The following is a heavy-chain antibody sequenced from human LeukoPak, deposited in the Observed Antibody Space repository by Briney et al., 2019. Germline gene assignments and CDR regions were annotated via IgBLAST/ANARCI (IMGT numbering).Heavy chain of an antibody. CDR2: MNPNSGNT. CDR3: ARVLYSSSWPYYYYYYMDV. Sequence: GASVKVSCKASGYTFTSYDINRVRQATGQGLEWMGWMNPNSGNTGYAQKFQGRVTMTRNTSISTAYMELSSLRSEDTAVYYCARVLYSSSWPYYYYYYMDVWGKGTTVTISS. J-gene: IGHJ6*03. V-gene: IGHV1-8*01. CDR1: GYTFTSYD. D-gene: IGHD6-13*01.